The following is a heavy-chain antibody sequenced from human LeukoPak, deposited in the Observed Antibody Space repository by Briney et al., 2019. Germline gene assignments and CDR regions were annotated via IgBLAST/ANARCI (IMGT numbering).Heavy chain of an antibody. CDR2: ISYDGSNK. V-gene: IGHV3-30-3*01. Sequence: PGGSLRLSCAASGFTFSSYAMHWVRQAPGKGLEWVAVISYDGSNKYYADSVKGRFTISRDNSKNTLYLQMNSLRAEDTAVYYCARERQQLVPIDYYYGMDVWGQGTTVTVSS. CDR1: GFTFSSYA. J-gene: IGHJ6*02. D-gene: IGHD6-13*01. CDR3: ARERQQLVPIDYYYGMDV.